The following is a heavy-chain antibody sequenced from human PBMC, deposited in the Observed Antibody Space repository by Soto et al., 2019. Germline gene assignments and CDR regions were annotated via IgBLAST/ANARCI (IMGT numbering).Heavy chain of an antibody. CDR2: IVPLSDRT. CDR3: ARKSGRDCHSGGGCFSLDV. D-gene: IGHD2-15*01. Sequence: QVQLVQSGAEVKKPGSSLKVSCKVFGETLNSNPIGWVRQAPGQGLEWVGGIVPLSDRTTYAKELQGRVTVTADGSTSTVYMELSNLKSDDTAVYYCARKSGRDCHSGGGCFSLDVWGQGSLITVSS. CDR1: GETLNSNP. V-gene: IGHV1-69*01. J-gene: IGHJ4*02.